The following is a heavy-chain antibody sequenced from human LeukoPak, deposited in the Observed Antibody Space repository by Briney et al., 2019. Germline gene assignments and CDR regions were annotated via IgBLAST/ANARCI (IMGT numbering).Heavy chain of an antibody. CDR2: IYYSGST. D-gene: IGHD5-24*01. V-gene: IGHV4-39*02. CDR3: ARELVGWLQLLNYFDY. CDR1: GGSISSSSYY. Sequence: PSETLSLTCTVSGGSISSSSYYWGWIRQPPGKGLEWIGSIYYSGSTYYNPSLKSRVTISVDTSKNQFSLKLSSVTAADTAVYYCARELVGWLQLLNYFDYWGQGTLVTVSS. J-gene: IGHJ4*02.